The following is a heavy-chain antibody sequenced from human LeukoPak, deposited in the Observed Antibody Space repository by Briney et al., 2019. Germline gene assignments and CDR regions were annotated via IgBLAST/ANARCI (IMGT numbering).Heavy chain of an antibody. CDR1: GFSFSNYA. D-gene: IGHD3-22*01. Sequence: GGSLRLSCVSSGFSFSNYAMSWVRQAPGKGLEWVSSISGSGGSTHYADSVKGRFTISRDRTKNTLYLQMNSLRAEDTAVYYCAKSAYYDASGYYREYYFDYWGQGTLVTVSS. J-gene: IGHJ4*02. CDR3: AKSAYYDASGYYREYYFDY. CDR2: ISGSGGST. V-gene: IGHV3-23*01.